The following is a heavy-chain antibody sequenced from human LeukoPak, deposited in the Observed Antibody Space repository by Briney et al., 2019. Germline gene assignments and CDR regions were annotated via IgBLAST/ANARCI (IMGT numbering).Heavy chain of an antibody. V-gene: IGHV3-7*01. D-gene: IGHD3-9*01. CDR3: ARGGTGSENDY. J-gene: IGHJ4*02. CDR1: GFTFSDYW. Sequence: GGSLRLSCAASGFTFSDYWMSWVRQAPGKGLEWVANIQQDGSKKYYVDSVEGRFTISRDNAKNSLYLQMSSLRVEDTAVYYCARGGTGSENDYWGQGILVTVSS. CDR2: IQQDGSKK.